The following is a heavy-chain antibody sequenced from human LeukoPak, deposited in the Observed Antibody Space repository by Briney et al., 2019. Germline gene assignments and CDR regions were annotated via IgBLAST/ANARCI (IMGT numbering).Heavy chain of an antibody. J-gene: IGHJ3*02. CDR3: ARDRISAVADAFDI. D-gene: IGHD2/OR15-2a*01. CDR2: IYTSGST. V-gene: IGHV4-4*07. Sequence: ESGPGLVXPSETLSLTCSVSGGSLSGYYWSWIRQPAGKGLEWIGRIYTSGSTNYSPSLQSRVTMSVDTSKNQLSLKLSSVTAADTAVYYCARDRISAVADAFDIWGQGTMVTVSS. CDR1: GGSLSGYY.